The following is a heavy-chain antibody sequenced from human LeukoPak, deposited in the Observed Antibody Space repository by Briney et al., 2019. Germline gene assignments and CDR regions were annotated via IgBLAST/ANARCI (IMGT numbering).Heavy chain of an antibody. CDR2: IYSGGST. CDR1: GFTFSSYA. Sequence: GGSLRLSCAASGFTFSSYAMSWVRQAPGKGLEWVSVIYSGGSTYYADSVKGRFTISRDNSKNTLYLQMNSLRAEDTAVYYCAREPGGTYYYDSSGYYDYWGQGTLVTVSS. V-gene: IGHV3-53*01. J-gene: IGHJ4*02. D-gene: IGHD3-22*01. CDR3: AREPGGTYYYDSSGYYDY.